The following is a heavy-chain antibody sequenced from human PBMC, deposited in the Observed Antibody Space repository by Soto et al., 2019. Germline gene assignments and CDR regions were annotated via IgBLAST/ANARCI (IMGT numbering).Heavy chain of an antibody. Sequence: GGSLRLSCAASGFTFSSYGMHWVRQAPGKWLEWVAVISYDGSNKYYADSVKGRFTISRDNSKNTLYLQMNSLRAEDTAVYYCAKEGVPAAIIDYWGQGTLVTVSS. J-gene: IGHJ4*02. D-gene: IGHD2-2*02. V-gene: IGHV3-30*18. CDR2: ISYDGSNK. CDR3: AKEGVPAAIIDY. CDR1: GFTFSSYG.